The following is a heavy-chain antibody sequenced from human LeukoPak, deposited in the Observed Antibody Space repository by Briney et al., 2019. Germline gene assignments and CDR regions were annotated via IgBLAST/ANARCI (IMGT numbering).Heavy chain of an antibody. J-gene: IGHJ5*02. V-gene: IGHV4-59*01. CDR3: ARATLGVFGWFDP. Sequence: SETLSLTCTVSGGSISSYYWSWIRQPPGKGLEWIGYIYYSGSTNYNPSLNSRVTISVDTSKNQFSLKLSTVTAADTAVYYCARATLGVFGWFDPWGQGTLVTVSS. D-gene: IGHD2-8*01. CDR2: IYYSGST. CDR1: GGSISSYY.